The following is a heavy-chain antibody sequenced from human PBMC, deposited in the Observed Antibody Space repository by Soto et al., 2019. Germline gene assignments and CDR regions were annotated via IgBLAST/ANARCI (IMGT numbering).Heavy chain of an antibody. D-gene: IGHD3-9*01. J-gene: IGHJ4*02. CDR1: GFTFSSYW. Sequence: PVGSLRLSCAASGFTFSSYWMSWVRQAPGKGLEWVANIKQDGSEKYYVDSVKGRFTISRDNAKNSLYLQMNSLRAEDTAVYYCARGEWVLVPYYDILTGYSPPPSFDYWGQGTLVTVS. CDR2: IKQDGSEK. V-gene: IGHV3-7*01. CDR3: ARGEWVLVPYYDILTGYSPPPSFDY.